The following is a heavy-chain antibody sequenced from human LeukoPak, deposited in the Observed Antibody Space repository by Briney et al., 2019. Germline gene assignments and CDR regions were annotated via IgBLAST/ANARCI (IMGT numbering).Heavy chain of an antibody. CDR3: ARSSPNSGSYYNCFDY. CDR1: GYTFTGYY. D-gene: IGHD3-10*01. CDR2: IIPIFGTA. V-gene: IGHV1-69*06. J-gene: IGHJ4*02. Sequence: ASVKVSCKTSGYTFTGYYMHWVRQAPGQGLEWMGWIIPIFGTANYAQKFQGRVTITADKSTSTAYMELSSLRSEDTAVYYCARSSPNSGSYYNCFDYWGQGTLVTVSS.